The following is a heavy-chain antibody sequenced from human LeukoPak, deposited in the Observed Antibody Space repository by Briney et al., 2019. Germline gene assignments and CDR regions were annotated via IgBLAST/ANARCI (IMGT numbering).Heavy chain of an antibody. CDR2: IGTAGDT. J-gene: IGHJ4*02. D-gene: IGHD3-3*01. CDR1: GFTFSSYD. Sequence: GGSLRRSGAASGFTFSSYDMHWVRQATGKGLEWVSAIGTAGDTYYPGSVKGRFTISRENANNSLYIQMNSLRAGDAAVYYCARGYYDDIDYWGQGTLVTVSS. CDR3: ARGYYDDIDY. V-gene: IGHV3-13*01.